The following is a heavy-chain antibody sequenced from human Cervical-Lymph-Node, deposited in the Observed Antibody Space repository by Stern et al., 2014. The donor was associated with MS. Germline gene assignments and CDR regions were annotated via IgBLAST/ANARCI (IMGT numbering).Heavy chain of an antibody. CDR3: ARGVRQWLVDY. CDR2: ISYDGSNK. V-gene: IGHV3-30*01. CDR1: GFTFSSYA. J-gene: IGHJ4*02. D-gene: IGHD6-19*01. Sequence: MQLVESGGGVVQPGRSLRLSCAASGFTFSSYAMHWVRQAPGKGLEWVAVISYDGSNKYYADSVKGRFTISRDNSKNTLYLQMNSLRAEDTAVYYCARGVRQWLVDYWGQGTLVTVSS.